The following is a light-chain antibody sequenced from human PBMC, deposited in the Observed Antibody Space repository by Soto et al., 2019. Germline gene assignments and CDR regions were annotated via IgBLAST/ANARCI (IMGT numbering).Light chain of an antibody. CDR2: DVI. J-gene: IGLJ3*02. V-gene: IGLV2-14*03. Sequence: QSALTQPASVSGSPGQSITVSCTGTSSDVGGYNYVSWYQHHPGKAPRLMIYDVIHRPSGVSSRFSGSKSGNTASLTISGLQAEDEADYYCASYTDSTIVMFGGWTKLTVL. CDR1: SSDVGGYNY. CDR3: ASYTDSTIVM.